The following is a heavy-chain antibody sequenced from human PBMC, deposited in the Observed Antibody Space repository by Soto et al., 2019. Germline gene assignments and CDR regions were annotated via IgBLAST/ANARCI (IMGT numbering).Heavy chain of an antibody. CDR3: ARLDDEVWGSQKWFDT. Sequence: GESLKISCKASGYNFANYWIGWVRQRPGKGLEWMGTIYPGDSDTRYSPSFQGQVTVSADKSISTAYLQWSSLKTSDTAVYYCARLDDEVWGSQKWFDTWGQGTLVTVSS. CDR2: IYPGDSDT. CDR1: GYNFANYW. D-gene: IGHD3-16*01. J-gene: IGHJ5*02. V-gene: IGHV5-51*01.